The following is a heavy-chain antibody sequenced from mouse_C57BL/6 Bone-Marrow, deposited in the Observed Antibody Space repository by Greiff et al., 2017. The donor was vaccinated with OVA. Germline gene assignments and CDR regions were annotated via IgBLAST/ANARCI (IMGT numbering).Heavy chain of an antibody. J-gene: IGHJ2*01. D-gene: IGHD3-2*02. CDR3: VGERGWAFDY. Sequence: DVQLVESGGGLVQPKGSLKLSCAASGFTFNTYAMHWVRQAPGKGLEWVARISSKSSNYATYYADSVKDRFTISRDDSQSMLYLQMNNLKTEDTAMYYWVGERGWAFDYWGQGTTLTVSS. V-gene: IGHV10-3*01. CDR1: GFTFNTYA. CDR2: ISSKSSNYAT.